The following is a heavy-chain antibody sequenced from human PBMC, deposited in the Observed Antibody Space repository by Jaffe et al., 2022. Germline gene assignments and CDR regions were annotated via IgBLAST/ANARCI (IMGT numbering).Heavy chain of an antibody. D-gene: IGHD5-12*01. Sequence: QVTLRESGPALVKPTQTLTLTCTFSGFSLSTSGMCVSWVRQPPGKALEWLALIDWDDDKYYSTSLKTRLTISKDTSKNQVVLTMTNMDPVDTATYYCARIECRDGYNGGYFDYWGQGTLVTVSS. CDR3: ARIECRDGYNGGYFDY. J-gene: IGHJ4*02. CDR2: IDWDDDK. V-gene: IGHV2-70*20. CDR1: GFSLSTSGMC.